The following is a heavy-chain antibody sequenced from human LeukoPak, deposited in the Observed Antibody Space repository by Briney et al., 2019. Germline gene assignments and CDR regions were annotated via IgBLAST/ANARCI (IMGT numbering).Heavy chain of an antibody. V-gene: IGHV1-2*04. Sequence: ASVKVSCKASGYTFTGYYMHWVRQAPGQGLEWMGWINPNSGGTNYAQTFQGWVTMTRDTSISTAYMELSRLRSDDTAVYYCARVPRASYSSSSWYGLFDYWGQGTLVTVSS. J-gene: IGHJ4*02. CDR2: INPNSGGT. CDR1: GYTFTGYY. D-gene: IGHD6-13*01. CDR3: ARVPRASYSSSSWYGLFDY.